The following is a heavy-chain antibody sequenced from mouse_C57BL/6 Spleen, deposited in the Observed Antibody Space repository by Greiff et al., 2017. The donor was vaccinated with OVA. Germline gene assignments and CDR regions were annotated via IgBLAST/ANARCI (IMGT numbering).Heavy chain of an antibody. CDR3: ARSQYDLWYFDV. Sequence: EVKLQESGPELVKPGASVKIPCKASGYTFTDYNMDWVKQSHGKSLEWIGDINPNNGGTIYNQKFKGKATLTVDKSSSTAYMELRSLTSEDTADDYCARSQYDLWYFDVWGTGTTVTVSS. CDR1: GYTFTDYN. D-gene: IGHD2-10*02. CDR2: INPNNGGT. J-gene: IGHJ1*03. V-gene: IGHV1-18*01.